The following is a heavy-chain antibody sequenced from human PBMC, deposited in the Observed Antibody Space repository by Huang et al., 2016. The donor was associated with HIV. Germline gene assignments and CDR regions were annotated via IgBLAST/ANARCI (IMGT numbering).Heavy chain of an antibody. CDR1: GDSFSIYY. D-gene: IGHD2-15*01. CDR2: IIHTGNT. Sequence: QVRLQQWGAGLLKPSETLSLTCAFYGDSFSIYYWNWIRQSPGKGLEWIGEIIHTGNTNIDPSLKIRCTLSVDTSKNQFSLIRTSMTAADMAVYWCARGGRIACRNYHGMDVWGQGTAVIVSS. V-gene: IGHV4-34*02. J-gene: IGHJ6*02. CDR3: ARGGRIACRNYHGMDV.